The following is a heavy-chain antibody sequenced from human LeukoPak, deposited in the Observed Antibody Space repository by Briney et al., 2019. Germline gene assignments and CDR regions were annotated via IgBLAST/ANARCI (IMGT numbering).Heavy chain of an antibody. CDR2: IYTSGST. D-gene: IGHD4-11*01. Sequence: SETLSLTCTVSGGSISSYYWSWIRQPAGKGLEWIGRIYTSGSTNYNPSLKSRVTMSVDTSKNQFSLKLSSVTAADTAVYYCARAKGSVTVRPGYFDYWGQGTLVTVSS. CDR3: ARAKGSVTVRPGYFDY. V-gene: IGHV4-4*07. J-gene: IGHJ4*02. CDR1: GGSISSYY.